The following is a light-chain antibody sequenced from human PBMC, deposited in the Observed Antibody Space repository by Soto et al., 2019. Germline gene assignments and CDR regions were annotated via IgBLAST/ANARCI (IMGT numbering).Light chain of an antibody. Sequence: QSVLTQPPSASGTPGQRVTISCSGSSTNIGSNYVYWYQQVPGTAPKLLIYSNNQRPSGVPDRFSASKSGTSASLAISGLRSEDDAAYYCATWDDSLNNPVFGGGTKLTVL. V-gene: IGLV1-47*02. J-gene: IGLJ3*02. CDR1: STNIGSNY. CDR2: SNN. CDR3: ATWDDSLNNPV.